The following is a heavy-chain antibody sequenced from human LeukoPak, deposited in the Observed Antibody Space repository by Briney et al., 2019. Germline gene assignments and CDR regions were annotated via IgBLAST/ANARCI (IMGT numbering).Heavy chain of an antibody. D-gene: IGHD6-13*01. CDR2: ISGSGAST. CDR1: GFTFSSYA. V-gene: IGHV3-23*01. Sequence: GGSLRLSCEVSGFTFSSYAVSWVRQVPGKGLEWVSAISGSGASTYYADSVKGRFTISRDNSKNTLYLQMNSLRAEDTAVYYCAKPQLVRGDFDYWGQGTLVTVSS. CDR3: AKPQLVRGDFDY. J-gene: IGHJ4*02.